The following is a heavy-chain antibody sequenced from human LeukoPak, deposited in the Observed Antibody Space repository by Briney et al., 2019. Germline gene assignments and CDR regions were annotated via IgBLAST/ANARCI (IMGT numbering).Heavy chain of an antibody. CDR2: IYYSGST. CDR1: GGSISSYY. Sequence: PSETLSLTCTVSGGSISSYYWSWIRQPPGKGLEWIGYIYYSGSTNYNPSLNNRVTISVDTSKNQFSLKLSSVTAADTAVYYCARALLWFGELTAGYYFDYWGQGTLVTVSS. D-gene: IGHD3-10*01. V-gene: IGHV4-59*01. CDR3: ARALLWFGELTAGYYFDY. J-gene: IGHJ4*02.